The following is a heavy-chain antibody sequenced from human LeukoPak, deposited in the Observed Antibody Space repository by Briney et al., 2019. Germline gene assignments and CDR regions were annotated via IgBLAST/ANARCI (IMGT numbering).Heavy chain of an antibody. Sequence: SETLSLTCTVSGGLISSSDYDWGWIRQPPGKGLEWIGSFYYSGSTYYSPSLKSRVTISVDTSKNQFSLKLSSVTAADTAVYYCARTAGIAVAGSRQYFDYWGQGTLVTVSS. V-gene: IGHV4-39*01. J-gene: IGHJ4*02. CDR2: FYYSGST. CDR3: ARTAGIAVAGSRQYFDY. D-gene: IGHD6-19*01. CDR1: GGLISSSDYD.